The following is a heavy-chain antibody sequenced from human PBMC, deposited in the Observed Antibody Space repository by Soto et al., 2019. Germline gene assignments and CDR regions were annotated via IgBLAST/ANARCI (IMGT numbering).Heavy chain of an antibody. CDR3: AKGTPTIL. CDR1: GFTFVDYA. CDR2: ISWNSGSI. Sequence: DVQLVESGGGLVQPGRSLRLSCAASGFTFVDYAMHWVRQAPGKGLEWVSGISWNSGSIGYADSVKGRFTISRDNAKNSLYLQMNSLRAEDTALYYCAKGTPTILGGQGTLVTVSS. D-gene: IGHD3-3*01. V-gene: IGHV3-9*01. J-gene: IGHJ4*02.